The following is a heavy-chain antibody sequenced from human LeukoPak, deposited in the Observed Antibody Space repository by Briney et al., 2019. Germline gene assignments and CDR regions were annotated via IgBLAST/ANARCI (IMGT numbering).Heavy chain of an antibody. CDR2: IKQDGSEK. CDR3: AREVEGVSSGWYHYYYYGMDV. D-gene: IGHD6-19*01. V-gene: IGHV3-7*01. Sequence: RSGGSLRLSCTASGFTFSSYAMSWVRQAPGKGLEWVANIKQDGSEKYYVDSVKGRFTISRDNAKNSLYLQMNSLRAEDTAVYYCAREVEGVSSGWYHYYYYGMDVWGQGTTVTVSS. J-gene: IGHJ6*02. CDR1: GFTFSSYA.